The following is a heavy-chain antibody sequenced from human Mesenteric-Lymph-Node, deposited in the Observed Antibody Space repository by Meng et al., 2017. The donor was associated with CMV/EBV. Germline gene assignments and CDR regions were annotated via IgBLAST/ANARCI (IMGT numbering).Heavy chain of an antibody. V-gene: IGHV4-39*07. CDR2: ISYSGST. J-gene: IGHJ4*02. CDR3: ARDGVVPAAILGD. D-gene: IGHD2-2*02. CDR1: GGSISSRSYY. Sequence: GSLRLSCTVSGGSISSRSYYWGWIRQPPGKGLEWIGSISYSGSTYYNPSLKSRFTISRDNSKNTLYLQMNSLRPEDTAVYYCARDGVVPAAILGDWGQGTLVTVSS.